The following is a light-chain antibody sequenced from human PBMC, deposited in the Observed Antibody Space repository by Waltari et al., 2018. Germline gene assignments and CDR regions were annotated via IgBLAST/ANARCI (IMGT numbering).Light chain of an antibody. V-gene: IGLV1-44*01. CDR1: SAHIGTNP. Sequence: QSVLTQPPSASGTPVQRVTIACSGSSAHIGTNPVNWYQQPPGTAPKLIINNNNQRPSGVPDRFSGSKSGTSASLAISGLLSDDEAEYYCAAWDDSLSGYVFGTGTNVSVL. CDR2: NNN. J-gene: IGLJ1*01. CDR3: AAWDDSLSGYV.